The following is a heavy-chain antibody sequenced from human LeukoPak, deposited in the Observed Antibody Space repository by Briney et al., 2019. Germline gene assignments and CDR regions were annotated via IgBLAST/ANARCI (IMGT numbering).Heavy chain of an antibody. CDR2: IIPILGIA. Sequence: SVKVSCKASGGTFSSYAISWVRQAPGQGLEWMGRIIPILGIANYAQKFQGRVTITADKSTSTAYMELSSLRAEDTAVYYCASSFGYSSSWYKGAFDIWGQGTMVTVSS. CDR1: GGTFSSYA. D-gene: IGHD6-13*01. V-gene: IGHV1-69*04. CDR3: ASSFGYSSSWYKGAFDI. J-gene: IGHJ3*02.